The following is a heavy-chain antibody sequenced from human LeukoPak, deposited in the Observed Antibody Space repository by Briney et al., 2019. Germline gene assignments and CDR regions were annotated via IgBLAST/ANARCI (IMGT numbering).Heavy chain of an antibody. D-gene: IGHD4/OR15-4a*01. CDR3: ARTHDYGNYVGLSAFDY. CDR1: GYSISSNYY. J-gene: IGHJ4*02. V-gene: IGHV4-38-2*02. CDR2: IYYSGST. Sequence: SETLSLTCSVSGYSISSNYYWAWIRQPPGEGLEWIATIYYSGSTYYNPSLKSRVTISADTSKNQCSLKMTSVTAADTAVYYCARTHDYGNYVGLSAFDYWGQGNLVTVSS.